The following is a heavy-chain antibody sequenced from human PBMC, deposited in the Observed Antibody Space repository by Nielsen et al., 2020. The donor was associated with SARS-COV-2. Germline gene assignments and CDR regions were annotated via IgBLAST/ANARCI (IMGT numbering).Heavy chain of an antibody. CDR3: AREMGGSSRHFDY. CDR2: IGSDESIT. J-gene: IGHJ4*02. D-gene: IGHD6-13*01. CDR1: GFTFSSSW. V-gene: IGHV3-74*01. Sequence: GESLKISCAASGFTFSSSWMHWVRQAPGKGLVWVSRIGSDESITNYVDSVKGRFTISRDNAKNTLSLQMNSLRAEDTAVYYCAREMGGSSRHFDYWGQGTLVTVSS.